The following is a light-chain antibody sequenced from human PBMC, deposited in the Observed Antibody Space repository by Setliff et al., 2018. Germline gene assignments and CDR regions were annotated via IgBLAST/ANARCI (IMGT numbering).Light chain of an antibody. CDR2: EVT. CDR3: SSYTSSGTDV. Sequence: QSALAQPPSASGSPGQSVTPSCTGSSSDVGAYNYVSWYQQHPGKAPKLLIFEVTKRPSGVPDRFSGSKSGNTASLTVSGLQAEDEADYYCSSYTSSGTDVFGSGTKSPS. CDR1: SSDVGAYNY. V-gene: IGLV2-8*01. J-gene: IGLJ1*01.